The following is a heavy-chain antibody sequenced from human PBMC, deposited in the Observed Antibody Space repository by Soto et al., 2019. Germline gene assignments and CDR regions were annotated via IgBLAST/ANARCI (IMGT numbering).Heavy chain of an antibody. D-gene: IGHD2-21*02. Sequence: EVQLVESEGGLVQPGGSLRLSCEASGFIFTTSDMSWVRQAPGKGLEWISSITITGDTTHYADSVKGRFTISRDNSRNRVYLQKNSLRVGDTAGFYWAKGGGGDHGYWGQGTLVAVSS. CDR2: ITITGDTT. CDR3: AKGGGGDHGY. J-gene: IGHJ4*02. V-gene: IGHV3-23*04. CDR1: GFIFTTSD.